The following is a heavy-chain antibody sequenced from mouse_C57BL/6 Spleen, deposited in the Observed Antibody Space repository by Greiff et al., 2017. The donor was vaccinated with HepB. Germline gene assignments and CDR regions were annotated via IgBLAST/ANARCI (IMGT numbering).Heavy chain of an antibody. CDR3: TTPGTTVADY. CDR1: GFNIKDDY. CDR2: IDPENGAT. D-gene: IGHD1-1*01. Sequence: EVQLQQSGAELVRPGASVKLSCTASGFNIKDDYMHWVKQRPEQGLEWIGWIDPENGATEYASKFQGKATITADTSSNTAYLQLSSLTSEDTAVYYCTTPGTTVADYWGQGTTLTVSS. J-gene: IGHJ2*01. V-gene: IGHV14-4*01.